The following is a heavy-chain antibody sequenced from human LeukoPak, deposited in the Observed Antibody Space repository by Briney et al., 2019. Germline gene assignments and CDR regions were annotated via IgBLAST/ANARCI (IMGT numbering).Heavy chain of an antibody. CDR2: LYSDGIT. Sequence: VGSLRLSCAASGFTVITNDMTWVRQAPGKGLEWVSVLYSDGITKYADSVQGRFTISRDNSKNTLYLEMNSLSPDDTAVYYCARGVEPLAANALAYWGQGTGAPVTA. CDR3: ARGVEPLAANALAY. J-gene: IGHJ1*01. D-gene: IGHD1-14*01. CDR1: GFTVITND. V-gene: IGHV3-53*01.